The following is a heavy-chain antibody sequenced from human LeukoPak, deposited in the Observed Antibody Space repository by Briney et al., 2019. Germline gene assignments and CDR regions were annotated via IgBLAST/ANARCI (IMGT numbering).Heavy chain of an antibody. D-gene: IGHD3-10*01. J-gene: IGHJ4*02. CDR1: GFTFSSYA. Sequence: PGRSLRLSCAASGFTFSSYAMHWVRQAPGKGLEWVAVISYDGSNKYYADSVKGRFTISRDNSKNTLYLQMNSLRAEDTAVYYCARARGAGYGSGRVGDYWGQGTLVTVSS. CDR3: ARARGAGYGSGRVGDY. CDR2: ISYDGSNK. V-gene: IGHV3-30-3*01.